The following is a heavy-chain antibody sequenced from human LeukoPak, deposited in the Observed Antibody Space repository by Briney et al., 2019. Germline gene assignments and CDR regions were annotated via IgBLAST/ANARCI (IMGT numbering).Heavy chain of an antibody. Sequence: AGGSLRLSCAASGFTFSSYAMSWVRQAPGKGLEWVSAISGSGGSTYYADSVKGRFTISRDNSKNTLYLQMNSLRAEDTALYYCAKDMGHDILTGYPWGFDYWGQGTLVTVSS. CDR3: AKDMGHDILTGYPWGFDY. CDR1: GFTFSSYA. J-gene: IGHJ4*02. V-gene: IGHV3-23*01. D-gene: IGHD3-9*01. CDR2: ISGSGGST.